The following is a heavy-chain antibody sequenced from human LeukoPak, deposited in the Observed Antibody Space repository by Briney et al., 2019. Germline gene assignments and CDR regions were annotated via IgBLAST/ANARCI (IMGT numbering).Heavy chain of an antibody. CDR1: KFIFTTYT. Sequence: GGSLRLSCAVSKFIFTTYTMTWVRQAPGKGLEWVSSVGRGGASTYYADSVKGRFTISRDSSNNTVYLQMRSLRAEDTAVYYCAKDSYGLDVWGQGTTVSVSS. V-gene: IGHV3-23*01. CDR2: VGRGGAST. CDR3: AKDSYGLDV. J-gene: IGHJ6*02.